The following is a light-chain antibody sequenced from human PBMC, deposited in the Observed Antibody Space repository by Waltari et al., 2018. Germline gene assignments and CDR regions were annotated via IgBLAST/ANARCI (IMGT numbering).Light chain of an antibody. Sequence: QSALTQPASVSGSPGQSITIPCAGTSADVGADDYVPWYQQYPGKAPKLLIYDYTNRPPGASDRFSGSKSGSPASLIISGLQAEDEADYYCSSYSVTSHYVFGTGTKVTVL. CDR1: SADVGADDY. CDR2: DYT. V-gene: IGLV2-14*03. J-gene: IGLJ1*01. CDR3: SSYSVTSHYV.